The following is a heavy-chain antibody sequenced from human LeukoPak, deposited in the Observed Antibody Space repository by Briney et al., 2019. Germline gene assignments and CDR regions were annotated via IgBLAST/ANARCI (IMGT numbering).Heavy chain of an antibody. CDR1: GFIFSTLW. D-gene: IGHD4-17*01. V-gene: IGHV3-74*01. Sequence: GGSLRLSCEASGFIFSTLWMHWVRQAPGKGLVWVSYINGDGSTTSYADSVKGRFTISGDNAKNTLYLQLNSLRAEDTAVYYCVRGGYGSIDYWGQGTLVTVSS. J-gene: IGHJ4*02. CDR2: INGDGSTT. CDR3: VRGGYGSIDY.